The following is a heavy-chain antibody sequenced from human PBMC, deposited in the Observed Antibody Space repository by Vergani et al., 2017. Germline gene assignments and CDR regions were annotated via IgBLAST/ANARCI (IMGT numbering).Heavy chain of an antibody. Sequence: EVQLVEPGGGLVQPGGSLRLSCGVSGFTFSNYYMTWVRRAPGKGLEWVANIRQDGDEIYYADSVRGRFTISRDNARSSLYLQMNSLRTEDTAVYYCARVRFEWILDFWGQGTLVTVSS. D-gene: IGHD3-10*01. CDR2: IRQDGDEI. J-gene: IGHJ4*02. CDR1: GFTFSNYY. CDR3: ARVRFEWILDF. V-gene: IGHV3-7*01.